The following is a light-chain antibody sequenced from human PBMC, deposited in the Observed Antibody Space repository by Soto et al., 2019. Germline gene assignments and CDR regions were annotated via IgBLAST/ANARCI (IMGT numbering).Light chain of an antibody. J-gene: IGLJ1*01. CDR1: SSDVGGYNY. Sequence: QSALTQPASVSGSPGQSITISCTGTSSDVGGYNYVSWYQQHPGKAPKLMIYEVSNRPSGVSNRFSGSKSGNTASLTISGLQAEDEAEYYCSSYAGRYTYVFGTGTKVTVL. CDR2: EVS. V-gene: IGLV2-14*01. CDR3: SSYAGRYTYV.